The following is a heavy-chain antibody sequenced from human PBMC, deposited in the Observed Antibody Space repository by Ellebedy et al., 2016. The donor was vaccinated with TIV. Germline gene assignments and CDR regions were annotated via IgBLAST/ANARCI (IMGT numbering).Heavy chain of an antibody. J-gene: IGHJ5*02. CDR2: IRNKANSDAT. D-gene: IGHD4-17*01. Sequence: GESLKISCAASGFTFSGSAMHWVRQASGKGLEWVGRIRNKANSDATAYGASVKGRFTISRDDSKCTAYLQMNSLKTEETAVYYCTRHVDGDSSFDPWGQGTLVTVSS. V-gene: IGHV3-73*01. CDR1: GFTFSGSA. CDR3: TRHVDGDSSFDP.